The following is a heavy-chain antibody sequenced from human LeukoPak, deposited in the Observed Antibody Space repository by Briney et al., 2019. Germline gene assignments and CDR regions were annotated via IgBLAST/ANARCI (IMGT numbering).Heavy chain of an antibody. Sequence: PGGSLRLSCAASGFTFSNYGMLWVRQAPDKGLEWVAFIRYDGNIKFYADSVKGRFTISRDSSKNTLYLQMNSLRAEDTAVYYCARDPYSSGWHFDYWGQGTLVTVSS. CDR1: GFTFSNYG. V-gene: IGHV3-30*02. J-gene: IGHJ4*02. CDR2: IRYDGNIK. D-gene: IGHD6-19*01. CDR3: ARDPYSSGWHFDY.